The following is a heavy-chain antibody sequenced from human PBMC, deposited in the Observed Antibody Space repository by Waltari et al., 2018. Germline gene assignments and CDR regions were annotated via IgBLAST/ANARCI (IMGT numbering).Heavy chain of an antibody. CDR3: ARVHRGGFGGVMVDY. CDR2: INHSGST. D-gene: IGHD3-16*01. CDR1: GGSFSGYY. V-gene: IGHV4-34*01. J-gene: IGHJ4*02. Sequence: QVQLQQWGAGLLKPSETLSLTCAVYGGSFSGYYWSWIRQPPGKGLAWIGEINHSGSTNYNPSLKSRVTISVDTSKNQFSLKLSSVTAADTAVYYCARVHRGGFGGVMVDYWGQGTLVTVSS.